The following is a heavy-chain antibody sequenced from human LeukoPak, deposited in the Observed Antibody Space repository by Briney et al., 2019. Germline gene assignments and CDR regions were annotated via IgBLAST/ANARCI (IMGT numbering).Heavy chain of an antibody. Sequence: SGTLSLTCAVSGGSISTYNWWSWVRQPPGKGLEWIGSIYYSGSTYYNPSLKSRVTISVDTSKNQFSLKLSSVTAADTAVYYCARQMIGNAFDIWGQGTMVTVSS. V-gene: IGHV4-4*02. J-gene: IGHJ3*02. CDR2: IYYSGST. CDR3: ARQMIGNAFDI. D-gene: IGHD3-22*01. CDR1: GGSISTYNW.